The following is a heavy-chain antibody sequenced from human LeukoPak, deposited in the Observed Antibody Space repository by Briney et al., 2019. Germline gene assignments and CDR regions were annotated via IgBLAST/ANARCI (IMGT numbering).Heavy chain of an antibody. CDR2: IYYSGST. CDR1: GGSISSSSYY. CDR3: AGRAQWLVDYFDY. D-gene: IGHD6-19*01. Sequence: SETLSLTCTVSGGSISSSSYYWGGIRQPPGKGLEWIGSIYYSGSTYYNPSLKSRVTISVDTSKNQFSLKLSSVTAADTAVYYCAGRAQWLVDYFDYWGQGTLVTVSS. V-gene: IGHV4-39*01. J-gene: IGHJ4*02.